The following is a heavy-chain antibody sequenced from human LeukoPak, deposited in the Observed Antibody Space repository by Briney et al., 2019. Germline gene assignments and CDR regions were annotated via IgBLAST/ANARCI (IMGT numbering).Heavy chain of an antibody. Sequence: GGSLRLSCAASGFTFSSYAMSWVRQAPGKGLEWVSAISGSGGSTYYADSVKGRFTIYRDNSKNTLDLQMNSLRAEDTAVYYCAKDTLHCTNGVCYIDYWGQGTLVTVSS. CDR2: ISGSGGST. V-gene: IGHV3-23*01. CDR3: AKDTLHCTNGVCYIDY. J-gene: IGHJ4*02. D-gene: IGHD2-8*01. CDR1: GFTFSSYA.